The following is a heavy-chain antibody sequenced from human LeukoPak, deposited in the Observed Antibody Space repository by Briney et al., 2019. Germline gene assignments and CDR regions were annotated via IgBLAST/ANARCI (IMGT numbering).Heavy chain of an antibody. CDR2: IWYDGSNK. CDR1: GFTFSSYG. V-gene: IGHV3-33*01. CDR3: ARGYSGYDDGMDV. Sequence: GRSLRLSCAASGFTFSSYGMHWVRQAPGKGLEWVAVIWYDGSNKYYADSVKGRFTISRDNSKNTLYLQMNSLRAEDMAVYYCARGYSGYDDGMDVWGQGTTVTVSS. J-gene: IGHJ6*02. D-gene: IGHD5-12*01.